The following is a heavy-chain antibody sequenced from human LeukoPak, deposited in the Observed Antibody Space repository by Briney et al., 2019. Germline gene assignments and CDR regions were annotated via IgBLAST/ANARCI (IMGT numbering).Heavy chain of an antibody. Sequence: GGSLRLACAASGFTCSNHWMSWVRQAPGEGLEWVASIRKDGTKTYNVDPVKGRFTISRDNSKNTLYLQMNSLRAEDTAVYYCAREGDYRAARVAFDIWGQGTMVTVSS. J-gene: IGHJ3*02. CDR3: AREGDYRAARVAFDI. D-gene: IGHD4-11*01. V-gene: IGHV3-7*01. CDR2: IRKDGTKT. CDR1: GFTCSNHW.